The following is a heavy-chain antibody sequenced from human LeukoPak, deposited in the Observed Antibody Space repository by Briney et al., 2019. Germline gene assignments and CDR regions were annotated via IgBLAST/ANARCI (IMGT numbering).Heavy chain of an antibody. D-gene: IGHD5-24*01. Sequence: GRSLRLSCAASGFTFSSYAMPWARQAPGKGLEWVAVISYDGSNKYYADSVKGRFTISRDNSKNTLYLQMNSLRAEDTAVYYCARDVGDGYNFGDYWGQGTLVTVSS. CDR1: GFTFSSYA. J-gene: IGHJ4*02. V-gene: IGHV3-30-3*01. CDR2: ISYDGSNK. CDR3: ARDVGDGYNFGDY.